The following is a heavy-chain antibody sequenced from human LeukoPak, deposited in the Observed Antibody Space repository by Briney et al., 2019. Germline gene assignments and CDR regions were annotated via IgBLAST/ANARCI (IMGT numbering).Heavy chain of an antibody. CDR3: AKVYSSWYYFDY. J-gene: IGHJ4*02. V-gene: IGHV3-23*01. Sequence: QPGGSLRLSCAASGFTFNNYAMNWVRQAPGKGLEWVSAISGSGGSTYYADSVKGRFTISRDNSKNTLYLQMNSLRAEDTAVYYCAKVYSSWYYFDYWGQGTLVTVSS. D-gene: IGHD6-13*01. CDR2: ISGSGGST. CDR1: GFTFNNYA.